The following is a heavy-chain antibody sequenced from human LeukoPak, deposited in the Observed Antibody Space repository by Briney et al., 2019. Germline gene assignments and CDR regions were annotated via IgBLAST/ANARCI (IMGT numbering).Heavy chain of an antibody. V-gene: IGHV1-18*01. Sequence: GASVKVSCKASGYTFTSYGISWVRQAPGQGLEWMGWISAYNGNTNYAQKLQGRVTMTTDTSTSTAYMELRSLRSDDTAVYYCVRRGVGFGELWYYYGMDVWGQGTTVTVSS. CDR2: ISAYNGNT. CDR1: GYTFTSYG. CDR3: VRRGVGFGELWYYYGMDV. D-gene: IGHD3-10*01. J-gene: IGHJ6*02.